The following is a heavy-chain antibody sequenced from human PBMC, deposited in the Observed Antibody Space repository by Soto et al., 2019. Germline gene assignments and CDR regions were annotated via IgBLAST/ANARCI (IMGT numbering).Heavy chain of an antibody. CDR1: GFTFSSYS. Sequence: SLRFSCAASGFTFSSYSMNWVRQAPGKGLEWVSSISSRSSYIYYADSVKGRFTISRDDAKNSLYLQMNSLRAEDTAMYYCARVPDDYRNYDHYWGQGTLVTVSS. J-gene: IGHJ4*02. CDR3: ARVPDDYRNYDHY. CDR2: ISSRSSYI. V-gene: IGHV3-21*01. D-gene: IGHD4-4*01.